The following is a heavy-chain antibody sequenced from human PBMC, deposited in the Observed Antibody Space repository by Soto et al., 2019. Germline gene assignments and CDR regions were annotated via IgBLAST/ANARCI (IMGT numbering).Heavy chain of an antibody. V-gene: IGHV3-33*01. J-gene: IGHJ4*02. CDR1: GFTFSSYG. CDR3: ARDSMGNRPRTFDY. CDR2: IWYDGSNK. D-gene: IGHD7-27*01. Sequence: GGSLRLSCAASGFTFSSYGMHWVRQAPGKGLEWVAVIWYDGSNKYYADSVKGRFTISRDNAKNSLYLQMNSLRAEDTAVYYCARDSMGNRPRTFDYWGKGTLVTVSS.